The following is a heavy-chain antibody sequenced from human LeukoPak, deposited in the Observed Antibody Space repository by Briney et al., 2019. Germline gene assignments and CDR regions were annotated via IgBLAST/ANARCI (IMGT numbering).Heavy chain of an antibody. CDR2: ISGSGGST. CDR1: GFTFSSYA. Sequence: PGGSLRLSCAASGFTFSSYAMSWVRQAPGKGLEWVSAISGSGGSTYYADSVKGRFTISRDNSKDTLYLQMNSLRAEDTAVYYCAKGSAAMVRGVISHWGQGTLVTVSS. CDR3: AKGSAAMVRGVISH. V-gene: IGHV3-23*01. D-gene: IGHD3-10*01. J-gene: IGHJ4*02.